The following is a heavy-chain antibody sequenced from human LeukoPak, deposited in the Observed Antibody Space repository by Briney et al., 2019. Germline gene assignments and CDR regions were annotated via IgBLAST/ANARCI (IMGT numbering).Heavy chain of an antibody. CDR2: IIPIFGTA. CDR3: ASLLWSEGGMDV. Sequence: GASVKVSCKASGGTFSSYAISWVRQAPGQGLEWMGGIIPIFGTANYAQKFQGRVTITTDESTSTAYMELSSLRSEDTAVYYCASLLWSEGGMDVWGQGTTVTVSS. D-gene: IGHD3-10*01. J-gene: IGHJ6*02. CDR1: GGTFSSYA. V-gene: IGHV1-69*05.